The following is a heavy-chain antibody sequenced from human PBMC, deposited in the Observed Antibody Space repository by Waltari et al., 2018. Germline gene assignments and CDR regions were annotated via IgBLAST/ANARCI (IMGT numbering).Heavy chain of an antibody. CDR1: GGSIRSSSYY. CDR3: ARDRGGAGAAIGTNFDY. V-gene: IGHV4-39*07. Sequence: QLQLQESGPGLVKPSETLSLTCTVSGGSIRSSSYYWGWIRQPPGKGLEWIGSIYYSGSTYYNPSLKSRVTISVDTSKNQFSLKLSSVTAADTAVYYCARDRGGAGAAIGTNFDYWGQGTLVTVSS. CDR2: IYYSGST. D-gene: IGHD2-2*02. J-gene: IGHJ4*02.